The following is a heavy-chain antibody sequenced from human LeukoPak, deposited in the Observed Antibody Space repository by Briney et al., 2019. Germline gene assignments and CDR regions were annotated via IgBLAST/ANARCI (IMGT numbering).Heavy chain of an antibody. Sequence: PGGSLRLSCVGSEFTLSSYWMRWVRQAPGKGLEWVANINGDGSEKYYVDSVKGRFTISRDNARGSLYLQMNSLRVEDTAVYYCAKIDSASFASWGQGTLVSVSA. D-gene: IGHD3-22*01. CDR2: INGDGSEK. CDR1: EFTLSSYW. J-gene: IGHJ4*02. CDR3: AKIDSASFAS. V-gene: IGHV3-7*01.